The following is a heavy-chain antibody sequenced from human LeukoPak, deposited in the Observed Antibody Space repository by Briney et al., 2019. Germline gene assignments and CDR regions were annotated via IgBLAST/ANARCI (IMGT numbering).Heavy chain of an antibody. J-gene: IGHJ3*02. CDR3: ARKNEFDI. D-gene: IGHD2/OR15-2a*01. V-gene: IGHV4-59*01. Sequence: SETLSLTCTVSGGSFSSDHWSWIRQPPGKGLEWIGCIYYSGSTYYNPSLKSRVTISVDMSKSQFSLRLTSVTAADTAVYYCARKNEFDIWGQGTLVTVSS. CDR1: GGSFSSDH. CDR2: IYYSGST.